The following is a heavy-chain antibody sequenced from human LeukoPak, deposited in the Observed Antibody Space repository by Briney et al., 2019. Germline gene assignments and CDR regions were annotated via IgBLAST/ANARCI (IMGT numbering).Heavy chain of an antibody. CDR2: IYTSGST. Sequence: SETLSLTCTVFGGSINSGSYYWSWIRQPAGKGLEWIGRIYTSGSTNYNPSLKSRVTISVDTSKNQFSLKLSSVTAADTAVYYCARSRLNYYDSSPSAFDIWGQGTMVTVSS. CDR3: ARSRLNYYDSSPSAFDI. V-gene: IGHV4-61*02. J-gene: IGHJ3*02. CDR1: GGSINSGSYY. D-gene: IGHD3-22*01.